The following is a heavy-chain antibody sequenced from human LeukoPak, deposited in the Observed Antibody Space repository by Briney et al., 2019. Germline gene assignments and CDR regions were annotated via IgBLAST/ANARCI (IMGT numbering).Heavy chain of an antibody. V-gene: IGHV4-59*01. CDR3: ARRTYYYDSSGYSDAFDI. Sequence: SETLSLTCTVSGGSISSYYWSWIRQPPGKGLEWIGYIYYSGSTNYNPSLKSRVTISVDTSKNQFSLKLSSVTAADTAVYYCARRTYYYDSSGYSDAFDIRGQGTMVTVSS. D-gene: IGHD3-22*01. J-gene: IGHJ3*02. CDR2: IYYSGST. CDR1: GGSISSYY.